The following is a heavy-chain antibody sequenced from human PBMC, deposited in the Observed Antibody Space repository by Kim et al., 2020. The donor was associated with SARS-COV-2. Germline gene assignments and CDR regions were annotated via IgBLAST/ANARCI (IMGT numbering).Heavy chain of an antibody. CDR2: ISYDGSHI. D-gene: IGHD1-26*01. CDR3: VAEIGSRSFDP. CDR1: GFTFSSHA. V-gene: IGHV3-30*04. J-gene: IGHJ5*02. Sequence: GGSLRLSCAASGFTFSSHALHWVRQAPGKGLEWVALISYDGSHISYPDSVKGRFIISRDNTKSTLYLQMNSLRPEDTAGYYWVAEIGSRSFDPWGQGTLV.